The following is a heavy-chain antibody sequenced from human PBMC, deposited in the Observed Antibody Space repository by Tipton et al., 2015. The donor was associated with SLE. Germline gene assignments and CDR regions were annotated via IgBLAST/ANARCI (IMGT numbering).Heavy chain of an antibody. J-gene: IGHJ3*02. D-gene: IGHD3-22*01. V-gene: IGHV1-2*02. CDR2: INPNSGGT. Sequence: QLVQSGAEVKKPGASVKVSCKASGYTFTGYYMHWVRQAPGQGLEWMGWINPNSGGTNYAQKFQGRVTMTRDTSISTAYMELSRLRSDDTAVYYCARETPSEDYYDSSANAFDIWGQGTMVTVSS. CDR1: GYTFTGYY. CDR3: ARETPSEDYYDSSANAFDI.